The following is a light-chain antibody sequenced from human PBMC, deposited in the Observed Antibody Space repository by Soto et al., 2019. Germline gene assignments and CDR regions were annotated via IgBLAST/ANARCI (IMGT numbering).Light chain of an antibody. Sequence: EKVMTQSPATLSVSPGERATLSCRASQSVSIHSAWYQQKPGRAPRLLIYEASMRATGIPARFSGSGSGTEFTLTISSLQSEDFAVYYCQQYNTWPPTFGQGTKVEIK. V-gene: IGKV3-15*01. CDR2: EAS. J-gene: IGKJ1*01. CDR3: QQYNTWPPT. CDR1: QSVSIH.